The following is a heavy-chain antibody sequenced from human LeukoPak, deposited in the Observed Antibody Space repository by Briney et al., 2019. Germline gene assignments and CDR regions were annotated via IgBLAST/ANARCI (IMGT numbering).Heavy chain of an antibody. Sequence: GGSLRLSCAASGFTLSDSIIHWVRQASGKGLEWVGRIKSNTNNYATAYAASVSGRFTISRDDSKNTSYLQMNAVKTEDTAVYFCTRQDCSGGPCSFVDYWGQGTLVTVSS. CDR1: GFTLSDSI. V-gene: IGHV3-73*01. CDR3: TRQDCSGGPCSFVDY. CDR2: IKSNTNNYAT. J-gene: IGHJ4*02. D-gene: IGHD2-15*01.